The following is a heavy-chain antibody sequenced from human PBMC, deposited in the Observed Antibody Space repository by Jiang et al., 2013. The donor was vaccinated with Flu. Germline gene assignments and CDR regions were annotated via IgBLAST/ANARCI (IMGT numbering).Heavy chain of an antibody. V-gene: IGHV1-18*01. J-gene: IGHJ4*02. D-gene: IGHD3-3*01. CDR2: ISAYNGNT. CDR3: ARVSVTIFGVVTHPDY. Sequence: EWMGWISAYNGNTNYAQKLQGRVTMTTDTSTSTAYMELRSLRSDDTAVYYCARVSVTIFGVVTHPDYWGQGTLVTVSS.